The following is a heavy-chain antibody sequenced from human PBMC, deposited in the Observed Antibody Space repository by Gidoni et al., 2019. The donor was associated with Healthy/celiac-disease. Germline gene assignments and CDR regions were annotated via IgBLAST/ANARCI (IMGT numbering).Heavy chain of an antibody. CDR1: GYTFTSYY. Sequence: QVQLVQSGAEVKKPGASVKVSCKASGYTFTSYYMHWVRQAPGQGLEWMGIINPSGGSTSYEQKFQGRVTMTRDTSTSTVYMELSSLRSEDTAVYYCARTTMVRGVIITDNWFDPWGQGTLVTVSS. D-gene: IGHD3-10*01. CDR2: INPSGGST. J-gene: IGHJ5*02. V-gene: IGHV1-46*01. CDR3: ARTTMVRGVIITDNWFDP.